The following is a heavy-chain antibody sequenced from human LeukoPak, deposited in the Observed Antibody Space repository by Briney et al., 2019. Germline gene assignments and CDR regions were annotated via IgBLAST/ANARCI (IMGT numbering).Heavy chain of an antibody. CDR3: ARGSGVTIFGVVKRENAFDI. J-gene: IGHJ3*02. D-gene: IGHD3-3*01. V-gene: IGHV4-34*01. CDR2: INHSGGT. Sequence: PSETLCLTCVVSGGSFSGDYWSWVRQPPGKGLEWIGEINHSGGTNYNPSLKSRVTISVDTSKNQFSLKLSSVTAADTAVYYCARGSGVTIFGVVKRENAFDIWGQGTMVTVSS. CDR1: GGSFSGDY.